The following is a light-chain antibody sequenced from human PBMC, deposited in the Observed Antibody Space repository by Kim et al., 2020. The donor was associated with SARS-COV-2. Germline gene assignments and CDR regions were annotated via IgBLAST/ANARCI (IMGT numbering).Light chain of an antibody. Sequence: EIVLTQSPGTLSLSPGERATLSCRASQIVSSSYLAWYQQRPGQAPRLLIYGASSRATGIPDRFSGSGSGTDFTLTIGRLEPEDFAVYYCQQYGSSPITFGQGTRLEIK. CDR2: GAS. V-gene: IGKV3-20*01. CDR1: QIVSSSY. CDR3: QQYGSSPIT. J-gene: IGKJ5*01.